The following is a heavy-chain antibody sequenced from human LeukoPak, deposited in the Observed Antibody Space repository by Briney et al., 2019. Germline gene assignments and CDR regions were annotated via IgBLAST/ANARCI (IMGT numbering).Heavy chain of an antibody. Sequence: GGSLRLSCAASGFTFSSYGMHWVRQAPGKGLEWVANIKQDGSEKYYVDSVKGRFTISRDNAKNSLYLQMNSLRAEDTAVYYCARDYSNYDYWGQGTLVTVSS. D-gene: IGHD4-11*01. CDR1: GFTFSSYG. J-gene: IGHJ4*02. V-gene: IGHV3-7*01. CDR2: IKQDGSEK. CDR3: ARDYSNYDY.